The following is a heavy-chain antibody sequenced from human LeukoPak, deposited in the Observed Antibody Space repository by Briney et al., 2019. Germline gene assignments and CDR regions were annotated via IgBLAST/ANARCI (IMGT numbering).Heavy chain of an antibody. CDR1: GFTFSSYS. CDR2: ISSSSSYI. CDR3: ARDRRGYSYGLLDY. J-gene: IGHJ4*02. Sequence: GGSLRLSCAASGFTFSSYSMNWVRQAPGKGLEWVSSISSSSSYIYYADSVKGRFTISRDNSKNTLYLQMSSLRAEDTAVYYCARDRRGYSYGLLDYWGQGTQVTVSS. V-gene: IGHV3-21*01. D-gene: IGHD5-18*01.